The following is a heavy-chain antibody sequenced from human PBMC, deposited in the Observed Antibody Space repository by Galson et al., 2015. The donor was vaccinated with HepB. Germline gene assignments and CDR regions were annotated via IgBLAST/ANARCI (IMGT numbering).Heavy chain of an antibody. CDR1: GFSVSSKY. CDR2: IYSGGTT. D-gene: IGHD5-12*01. Sequence: LRLSCAASGFSVSSKYMSWVRQAPGKGLEWVSIIYSGGTTYYADSVKGRFTISRDNSKNTLYLQMNSLRAEDTAVYYCARWGLYGGYGDSWGQGTLVTVSS. V-gene: IGHV3-66*01. CDR3: ARWGLYGGYGDS. J-gene: IGHJ4*02.